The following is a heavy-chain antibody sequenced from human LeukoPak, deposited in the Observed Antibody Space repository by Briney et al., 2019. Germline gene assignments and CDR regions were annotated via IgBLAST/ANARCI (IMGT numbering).Heavy chain of an antibody. V-gene: IGHV3-74*01. CDR1: GFSFSVFW. D-gene: IGHD6-19*01. CDR2: IKTDGSIT. Sequence: GGSLRLSCAASGFSFSVFWMHWVRQAPGKGPVWVSRIKTDGSITDYADSVKGRFTISRDNSKNTLYLQMNSLSAEDTAVYYCAKRSAESSGYFDYWGQGTLVTVSS. J-gene: IGHJ4*02. CDR3: AKRSAESSGYFDY.